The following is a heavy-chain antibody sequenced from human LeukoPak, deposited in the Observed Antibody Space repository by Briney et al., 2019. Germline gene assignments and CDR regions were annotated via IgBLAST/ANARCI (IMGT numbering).Heavy chain of an antibody. V-gene: IGHV5-51*01. Sequence: GESLKISCKGSGYSFTSYWIGWVRQMPGKGLEWMGIIYPGDSDTRYSPSFQGQVTILADKSISTAYLQWSSLKASDTAMYYCARPYTCGGDCYYFDYWGQGTLVTVSS. J-gene: IGHJ4*02. CDR3: ARPYTCGGDCYYFDY. D-gene: IGHD2-21*02. CDR1: GYSFTSYW. CDR2: IYPGDSDT.